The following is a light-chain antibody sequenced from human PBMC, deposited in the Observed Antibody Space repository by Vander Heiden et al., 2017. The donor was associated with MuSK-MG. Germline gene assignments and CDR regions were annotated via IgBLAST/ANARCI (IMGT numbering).Light chain of an antibody. J-gene: IGKJ4*01. CDR3: QQDDYPLLT. Sequence: DIGVTQSPDSLAVSLGERATINCKSSQSVLYSSNNKNYLAWYQQKPGQPPKLLIYWASTRECGVPGRFSGSGSGTDFTLTISSLQAEDVAVYYCQQDDYPLLTFGGGTKVEIK. CDR1: QSVLYSSNNKNY. CDR2: WAS. V-gene: IGKV4-1*01.